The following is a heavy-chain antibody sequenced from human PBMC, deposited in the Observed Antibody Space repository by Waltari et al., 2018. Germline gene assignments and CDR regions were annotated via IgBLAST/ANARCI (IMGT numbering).Heavy chain of an antibody. J-gene: IGHJ5*02. V-gene: IGHV4-38-2*01. CDR1: GYSIRSGYS. CDR3: ASPTGSSLWFDP. D-gene: IGHD6-6*01. CDR2: IYHSGGT. Sequence: QVQLQESGPGLVKPSETLSLTCAVSGYSIRSGYSWGCTRQPTGKGLEWIGSIYHSGGTYYNPSLKSQVTISVDTSKIQFSLKLSSVTAADTAVYYCASPTGSSLWFDPWRQGTL.